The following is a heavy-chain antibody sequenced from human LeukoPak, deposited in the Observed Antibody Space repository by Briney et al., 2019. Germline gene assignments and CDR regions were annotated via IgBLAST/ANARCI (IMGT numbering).Heavy chain of an antibody. J-gene: IGHJ4*02. CDR2: ISGSGSST. V-gene: IGHV3-23*01. Sequence: SGGSLRLTCAASGFSFSNFWMSWVRQAPGKGLEWVSAISGSGSSTYYADSVKGRFTISRDNSKNTLYLQMNSLRAEDTAVYYCAKPRENSSGVGRYFDYWGQGTLVTVSS. D-gene: IGHD6-19*01. CDR3: AKPRENSSGVGRYFDY. CDR1: GFSFSNFW.